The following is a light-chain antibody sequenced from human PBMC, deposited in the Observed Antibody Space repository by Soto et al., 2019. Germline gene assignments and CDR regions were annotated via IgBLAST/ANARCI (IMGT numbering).Light chain of an antibody. CDR3: QSYDSSLSGDV. J-gene: IGLJ1*01. V-gene: IGLV1-40*01. Sequence: QSVLTQPPSVSEAPGQRVTISCTGSSSNIGAGYEAHWYQQVPGTAPKLLIYENNNRPSGVPDRFSGSKSGTSASLAITGLRDEDEAEYYCQSYDSSLSGDVFGTGTKVTVL. CDR2: ENN. CDR1: SSNIGAGYE.